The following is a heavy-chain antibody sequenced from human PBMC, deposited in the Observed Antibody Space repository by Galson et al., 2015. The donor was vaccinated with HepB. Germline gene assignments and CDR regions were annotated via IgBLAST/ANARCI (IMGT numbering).Heavy chain of an antibody. J-gene: IGHJ3*02. V-gene: IGHV3-73*01. Sequence: AYAASVKGRFIVSRDDSKSTAYLHMDSLKTEDTGVYYCAREVSMGSGYYLDAFDIWGQGTMVTVSS. D-gene: IGHD3-22*01. CDR3: AREVSMGSGYYLDAFDI.